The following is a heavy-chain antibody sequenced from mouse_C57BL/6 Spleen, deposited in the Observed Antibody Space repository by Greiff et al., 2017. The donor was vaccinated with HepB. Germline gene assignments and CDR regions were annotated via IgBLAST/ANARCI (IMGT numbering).Heavy chain of an antibody. J-gene: IGHJ4*01. CDR3: ASDGYYGYYAMDY. Sequence: QVQLQQSGAELVRPGTSVKVSCKASGYAFTNYLIEWVKQRPGQGLEWIGVINPGSGGTNYNEKFKGKATLTADKSSSTAYMQLSSLTSEDSAVYFCASDGYYGYYAMDYWGQGTSVTVSS. CDR2: INPGSGGT. D-gene: IGHD2-3*01. V-gene: IGHV1-54*01. CDR1: GYAFTNYL.